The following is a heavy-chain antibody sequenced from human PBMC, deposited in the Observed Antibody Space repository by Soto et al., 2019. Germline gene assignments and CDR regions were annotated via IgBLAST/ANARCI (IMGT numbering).Heavy chain of an antibody. Sequence: KPSETLSLTCTVSGGSISSYYWSWIRQPAGKGLEWIGRIYTSGSTNYNPSLKSRVTMSVDTSKNQFSLKLSSVTAADTAVYYCAGSDVVVVAATGSGHDYYYYGMDVWGQGTTVTVSS. D-gene: IGHD2-15*01. CDR3: AGSDVVVVAATGSGHDYYYYGMDV. CDR2: IYTSGST. V-gene: IGHV4-4*07. J-gene: IGHJ6*02. CDR1: GGSISSYY.